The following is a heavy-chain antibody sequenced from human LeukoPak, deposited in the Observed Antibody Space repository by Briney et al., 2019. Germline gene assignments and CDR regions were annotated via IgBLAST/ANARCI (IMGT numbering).Heavy chain of an antibody. CDR2: IIPIFGTA. V-gene: IGHV1-69*13. D-gene: IGHD3-10*01. CDR1: GYTFTGYY. CDR3: ADMGYYYSSGSYYPGAFDI. J-gene: IGHJ3*02. Sequence: GASVKVSCKASGYTFTGYYMHWVRQAPGQGLEWMGGIIPIFGTANYAQKFQGRVTITADESTSTAYMELSSLRSEDTAVYYCADMGYYYSSGSYYPGAFDIWGQGTMVTVSS.